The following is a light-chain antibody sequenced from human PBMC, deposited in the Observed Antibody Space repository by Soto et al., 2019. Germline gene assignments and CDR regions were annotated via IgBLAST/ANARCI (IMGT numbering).Light chain of an antibody. CDR1: QSVRSSY. Sequence: EIVLTQSPATLSLSPGERATLSCRASQSVRSSYLAWYQQRPGQAPRLLIYGASSRAAGIPDRFSGSGFGTDFTLTISRLEPEDFAVYYCQQYGSSPLTFGQGTKVEIK. J-gene: IGKJ1*01. V-gene: IGKV3-20*01. CDR2: GAS. CDR3: QQYGSSPLT.